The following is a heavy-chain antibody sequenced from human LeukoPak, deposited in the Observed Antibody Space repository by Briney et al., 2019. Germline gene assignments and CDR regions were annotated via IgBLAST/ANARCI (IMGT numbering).Heavy chain of an antibody. CDR3: ARGTRSDSKFEPCDY. D-gene: IGHD4-11*01. Sequence: GASVKVSCKASGYTLSTYDIHWVRQATGRGLEWMGSMDPNSGNTVYARKFQGRVTMTRDTSLTTAYMELTSLTSEDTAIYFCARGTRSDSKFEPCDYWGQGALVTVSS. CDR1: GYTLSTYD. CDR2: MDPNSGNT. V-gene: IGHV1-8*01. J-gene: IGHJ4*02.